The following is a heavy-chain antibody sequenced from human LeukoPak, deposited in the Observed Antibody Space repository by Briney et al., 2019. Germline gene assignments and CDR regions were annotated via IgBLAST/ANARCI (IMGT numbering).Heavy chain of an antibody. Sequence: GASVKVSCKASGYTFTSYYMHWVRQAPGQGLEWMGIINPGGGSTSYAQKFQGRVTMTRDTSTSTVYMELSSLRSEDTAVYYCARFRYYDSSGSYAFDIWGQGTMVTVSS. CDR3: ARFRYYDSSGSYAFDI. D-gene: IGHD3-22*01. V-gene: IGHV1-46*01. CDR1: GYTFTSYY. CDR2: INPGGGST. J-gene: IGHJ3*02.